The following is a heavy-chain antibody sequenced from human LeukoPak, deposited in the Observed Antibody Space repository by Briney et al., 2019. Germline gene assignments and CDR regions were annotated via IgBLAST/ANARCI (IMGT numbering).Heavy chain of an antibody. Sequence: PGGSLTLSCSASGLTFSSYWMSWVRQAPGKGLEWVANIKQDGSEKSYVYSVKGRFTMSRDNTKNSLYLQMNSPRAEATAAYHCGRVGAVAGNLDYWGQGTLVTVSS. V-gene: IGHV3-7*01. CDR3: GRVGAVAGNLDY. CDR1: GLTFSSYW. CDR2: IKQDGSEK. J-gene: IGHJ4*02. D-gene: IGHD6-19*01.